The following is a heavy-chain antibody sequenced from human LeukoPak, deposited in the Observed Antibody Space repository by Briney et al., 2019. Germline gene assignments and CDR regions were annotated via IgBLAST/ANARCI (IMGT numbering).Heavy chain of an antibody. V-gene: IGHV4-4*02. J-gene: IGHJ4*02. CDR3: AREGGPYRPLDY. CDR1: GGSITSTNY. CDR2: GNLQGST. Sequence: PSETLSLTCGVSGGSITSTNYWTWVRQPPGKGLEWIGDGNLQGSTNYNPSLMGRVAISVDMSENHISLQLTSVAAADTAVYYCAREGGPYRPLDYSGQGTLVTVSS.